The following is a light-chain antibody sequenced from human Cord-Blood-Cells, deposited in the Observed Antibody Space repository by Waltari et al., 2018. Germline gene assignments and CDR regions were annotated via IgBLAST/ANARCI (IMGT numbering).Light chain of an antibody. Sequence: EIVLTHSPGTLSLSPGERATLSCRASQSVSSSYLAWYQQTPGQAPRLLIYGASSRATGIPDRFSGSGSGTDFTLTISRLEPEDFAVYYCQQYGSSPMYTFGQGTKLEIK. CDR1: QSVSSSY. CDR3: QQYGSSPMYT. CDR2: GAS. V-gene: IGKV3-20*01. J-gene: IGKJ2*01.